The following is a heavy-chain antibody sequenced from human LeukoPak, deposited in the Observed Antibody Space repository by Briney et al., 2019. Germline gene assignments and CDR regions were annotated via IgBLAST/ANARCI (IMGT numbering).Heavy chain of an antibody. D-gene: IGHD7-27*01. J-gene: IGHJ6*03. Sequence: PSETLSLTCTVSGGSIRSCYWSWIRQSPGKGLEWIGHMYFSGSTKYSPSLKSRVSMSVDTSKNQFSLIVTSVTAADTAVYFCARGLGTPFYFYYYMDVWGKGTTVTVSS. V-gene: IGHV4-59*01. CDR1: GGSIRSCY. CDR3: ARGLGTPFYFYYYMDV. CDR2: MYFSGST.